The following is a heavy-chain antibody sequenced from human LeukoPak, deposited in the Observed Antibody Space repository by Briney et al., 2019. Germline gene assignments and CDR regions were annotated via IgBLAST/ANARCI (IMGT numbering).Heavy chain of an antibody. CDR2: IKTKSAGGQT. D-gene: IGHD3-10*01. CDR1: GFTFTNAW. J-gene: IGHJ1*01. CDR3: AFSSGSGSYLFHH. V-gene: IGHV3-15*05. Sequence: GGSLRLSCAASGFTFTNAWMNWVRQTPERGLEWVGRIKTKSAGGQTDYAACVRGIFTISRHDSVSTLFLQMNSLRTEDSAVYYCAFSSGSGSYLFHHWGQGTLVTVSS.